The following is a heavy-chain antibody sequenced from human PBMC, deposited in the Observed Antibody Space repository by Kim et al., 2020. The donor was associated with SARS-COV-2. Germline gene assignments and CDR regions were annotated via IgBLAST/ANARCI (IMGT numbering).Heavy chain of an antibody. D-gene: IGHD5-18*01. CDR2: INHSGST. V-gene: IGHV4-34*01. Sequence: SETLSLTCAVYGGSFSGYYWSWIRQPPGKGLEWIGEINHSGSTNYNPSLKSRVTISVDTSKNQFSLKLSSVTAADTAVYYCARVMTGIQLWFVDSGDNPRWYFDLWGRGTLVTVSS. CDR1: GGSFSGYY. CDR3: ARVMTGIQLWFVDSGDNPRWYFDL. J-gene: IGHJ2*01.